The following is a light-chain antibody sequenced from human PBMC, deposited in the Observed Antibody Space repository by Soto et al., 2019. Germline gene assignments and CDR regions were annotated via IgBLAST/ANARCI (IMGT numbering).Light chain of an antibody. V-gene: IGKV1-5*01. CDR3: QHDNGL. J-gene: IGKJ2*01. Sequence: DIQMTQSASTMSASVGDRVTISCRASQTIRTWLAWYQQKPGKAPKLLIYDASNLESGVPSRFSGSGSGTEITITVSSLQPDDFATYYCQHDNGLFGPGTNLEI. CDR1: QTIRTW. CDR2: DAS.